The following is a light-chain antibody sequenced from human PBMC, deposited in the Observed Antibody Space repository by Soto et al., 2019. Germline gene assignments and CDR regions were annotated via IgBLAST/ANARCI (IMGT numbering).Light chain of an antibody. CDR1: SSDVGGYDY. CDR2: EVT. Sequence: PASVSGSPGQSIPISCTVSSSDVGGYDYVSWYQQHPGKAPKLMIYEVTNRPSGVSNRFSGSRSGNTASLTISGLLAEDEADYYCSSYTTRTSLSFVFGAGTKVTAL. CDR3: SSYTTRTSLSFV. J-gene: IGLJ1*01. V-gene: IGLV2-14*01.